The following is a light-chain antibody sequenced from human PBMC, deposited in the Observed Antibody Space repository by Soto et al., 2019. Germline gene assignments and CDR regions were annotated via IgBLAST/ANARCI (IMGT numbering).Light chain of an antibody. CDR3: QQRSDWPST. CDR2: DSS. V-gene: IGKV3-11*01. CDR1: QSVGTY. Sequence: EIVLTQSPATLSLSPGERATLSCRASQSVGTYFAWYQQKPGQAPRLLIYDSSNRATGIPARFSGSGSGTDLTLTTSSLEPEDFAVYYCQQRSDWPSTFGGGTKVDIK. J-gene: IGKJ4*01.